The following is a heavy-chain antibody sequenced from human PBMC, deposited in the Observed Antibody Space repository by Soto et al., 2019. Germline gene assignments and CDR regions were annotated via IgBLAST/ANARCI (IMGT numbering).Heavy chain of an antibody. CDR3: AKTSTPFGEQLWLLDP. V-gene: IGHV3-11*01. D-gene: IGHD5-18*01. CDR1: GFTFSDYY. J-gene: IGHJ5*02. CDR2: ISSSGSTI. Sequence: GGSLRLSCAASGFTFSDYYMSWIRQAPGKGLEWVSYISSSGSTIYYADSVKGRFTISRDNAKNSLYLQMSSLRAEDTAVYYCAKTSTPFGEQLWLLDPWGQGTLVTVSS.